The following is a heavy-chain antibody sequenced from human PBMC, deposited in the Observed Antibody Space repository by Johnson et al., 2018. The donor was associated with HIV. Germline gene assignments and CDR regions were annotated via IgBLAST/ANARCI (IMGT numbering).Heavy chain of an antibody. CDR1: GFTFSSYA. CDR3: AKCGYSSSCNDAFDI. Sequence: QVQLLESGGGLVQPGRSLRLSCAASGFTFSSYAMHWVHQAPGKGLEWVAVISYDGSNKYYADSVKGRFTISRDNSKNTLYLQMNSLRAEDTAVYYCAKCGYSSSCNDAFDIWGQGTMVTVSS. J-gene: IGHJ3*02. CDR2: ISYDGSNK. V-gene: IGHV3-30-3*02. D-gene: IGHD6-6*01.